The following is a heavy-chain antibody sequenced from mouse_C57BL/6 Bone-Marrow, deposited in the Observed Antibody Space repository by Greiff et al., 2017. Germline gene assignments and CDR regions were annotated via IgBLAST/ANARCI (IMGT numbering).Heavy chain of an antibody. CDR2: IYPSDSDT. CDR1: GYTFTSYW. D-gene: IGHD2-5*01. CDR3: ARDQAYYSNYPFAY. V-gene: IGHV1-61*01. Sequence: QVQLQQPGAELVRPGSSVKLSCKASGYTFTSYWMDWVKQRPGQGLEWIGNIYPSDSDTHYNQKFKDKATLTVDKSSSTAYMQLSSLTSEDSAVYYCARDQAYYSNYPFAYWGQGTLVTVSA. J-gene: IGHJ3*01.